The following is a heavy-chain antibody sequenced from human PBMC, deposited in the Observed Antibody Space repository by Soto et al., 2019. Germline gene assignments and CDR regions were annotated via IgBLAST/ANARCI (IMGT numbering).Heavy chain of an antibody. CDR2: ISPKSTYR. CDR1: GFPFSDYY. V-gene: IGHV3-11*06. CDR3: TRGGGGGLFEH. Sequence: GAALRLSCATSGFPFSDYYMSWIRQAPGKWLEWLSHISPKSTYRNYADSVKGRFTISRDNTKSSLFLQMNSLGVEDTAVYYCTRGGGGGLFEHWGQGVLVTVSS. J-gene: IGHJ4*02. D-gene: IGHD2-21*01.